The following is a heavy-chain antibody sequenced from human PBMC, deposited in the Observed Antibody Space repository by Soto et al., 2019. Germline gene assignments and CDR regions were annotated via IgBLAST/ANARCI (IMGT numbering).Heavy chain of an antibody. V-gene: IGHV3-21*01. J-gene: IGHJ6*03. CDR3: ARDERRLEFYYYYYMDV. D-gene: IGHD3-10*01. CDR1: GFTFSSYS. Sequence: GGSLRLSCAASGFTFSSYSMNWVRQAPGKGLEWVSSISSSSSYIYYADSVKGRFTISRDNAKNSLYLQMNSLRAEDTAVYYCARDERRLEFYYYYYMDVWGKGTTVTVSS. CDR2: ISSSSSYI.